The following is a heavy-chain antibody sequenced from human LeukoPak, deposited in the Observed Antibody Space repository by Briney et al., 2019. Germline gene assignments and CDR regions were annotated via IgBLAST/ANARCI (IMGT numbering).Heavy chain of an antibody. D-gene: IGHD3-3*01. J-gene: IGHJ5*02. Sequence: GESLKISCKGSGYTFTNYWIGWVRQMPGKGLEWMGIIYPADSDTRYSPSFQGQVTISADKSITTAYLQWSSLKASDTAVYYCARSFLDNWFDPWGQGTLATVSS. CDR1: GYTFTNYW. CDR2: IYPADSDT. V-gene: IGHV5-51*01. CDR3: ARSFLDNWFDP.